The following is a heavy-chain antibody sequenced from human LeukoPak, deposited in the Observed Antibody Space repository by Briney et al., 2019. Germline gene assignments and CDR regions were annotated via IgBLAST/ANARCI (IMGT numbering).Heavy chain of an antibody. CDR2: ISSDGSTT. V-gene: IGHV3-74*01. J-gene: IGHJ4*02. CDR1: GFTFSSYW. D-gene: IGHD3-9*01. CDR3: AVRTYYDILTGYYDLIFDY. Sequence: GGSLRLSCAASGFTFSSYWMHWVRQAPGKGLVWVSHISSDGSTTSYADSVKGRFTISRDNAKNTLYLQMNSLRAEDTAVYYCAVRTYYDILTGYYDLIFDYWGQGTLVTVSS.